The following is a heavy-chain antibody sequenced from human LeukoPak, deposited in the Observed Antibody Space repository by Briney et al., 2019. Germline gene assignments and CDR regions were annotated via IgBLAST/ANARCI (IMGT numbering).Heavy chain of an antibody. V-gene: IGHV4-39*07. CDR3: ARGLVFRYFVGRSGWFDP. CDR1: GGSISSSSYY. D-gene: IGHD3-9*01. Sequence: SETLSLTCTVSGGSISSSSYYWGWIRQPPGKGLEWSGSMYYIGSTYYNPSLKSRVTISVDTSKNQFSLKLSSVTAADTAVYYCARGLVFRYFVGRSGWFDPWGQGTLVTVSS. CDR2: MYYIGST. J-gene: IGHJ5*02.